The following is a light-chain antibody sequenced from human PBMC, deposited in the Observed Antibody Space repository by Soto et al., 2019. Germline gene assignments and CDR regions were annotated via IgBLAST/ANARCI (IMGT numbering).Light chain of an antibody. Sequence: DIQITQSPSTLSTSVGYSVRITSRASQTIDSWLAWYQQRPGKPPNLLIYKASTLASGVPSRFSGSGSGTEFTLTINSLQPDEFATYYCQQYHIYSGTFGQGTKV. CDR3: QQYHIYSGT. J-gene: IGKJ1*01. V-gene: IGKV1-5*03. CDR1: QTIDSW. CDR2: KAS.